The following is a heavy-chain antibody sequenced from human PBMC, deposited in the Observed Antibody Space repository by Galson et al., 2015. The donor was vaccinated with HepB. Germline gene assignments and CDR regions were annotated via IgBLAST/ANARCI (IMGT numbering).Heavy chain of an antibody. V-gene: IGHV3-23*01. CDR3: AKDPGAAPPYYYYGMDV. J-gene: IGHJ6*02. D-gene: IGHD6-25*01. Sequence: SLRLSCAASGFTFSSYAMSWVRQAPGKGLEWVSAISGSGGSTYYADSVKGRFTISRDNSKNTLYLQMNSLRAEDTAVYYCAKDPGAAPPYYYYGMDVWGQGTTVTVSS. CDR1: GFTFSSYA. CDR2: ISGSGGST.